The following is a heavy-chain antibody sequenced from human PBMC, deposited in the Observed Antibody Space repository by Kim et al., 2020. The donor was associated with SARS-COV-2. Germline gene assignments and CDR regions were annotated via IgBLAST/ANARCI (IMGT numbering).Heavy chain of an antibody. CDR1: GGTYSSYA. Sequence: SVKVSCKASGGTYSSYAISWVRQAPGQGLEWMGRIIPILGIANYAQKFQGRVTITADKSTSTAYMELSSLRSEDTAVYYCARADWGGSSPTQNWYFDLWGRGTLVTVSS. V-gene: IGHV1-69*04. D-gene: IGHD2-21*01. CDR3: ARADWGGSSPTQNWYFDL. CDR2: IIPILGIA. J-gene: IGHJ2*01.